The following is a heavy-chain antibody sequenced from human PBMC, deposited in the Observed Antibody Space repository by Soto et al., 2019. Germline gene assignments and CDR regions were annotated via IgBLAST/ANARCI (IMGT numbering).Heavy chain of an antibody. D-gene: IGHD6-6*01. CDR3: AKDGQYRTDGFDV. CDR2: LSRGGRTT. J-gene: IGHJ3*01. CDR1: GFTFSSHG. Sequence: EAQLLESGGDWAQPGGSLRLSCAASGFTFSSHGMSWVRQAPGKGLEWIAGLSRGGRTTYYADSVKGRFTISRDNSKNTLDLIMNSLKVEDTALYYCAKDGQYRTDGFDVWGQGTMVTVPS. V-gene: IGHV3-23*01.